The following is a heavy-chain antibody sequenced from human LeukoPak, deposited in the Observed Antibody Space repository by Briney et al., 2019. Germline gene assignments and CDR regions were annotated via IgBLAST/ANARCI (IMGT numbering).Heavy chain of an antibody. V-gene: IGHV1-2*06. J-gene: IGHJ3*02. CDR2: INPNSGGT. Sequence: ASVKVSCKASGYTFTGYYMHWVRQAPGQGLEWMGRINPNSGGTNYAQKFQGRVTMTRDTSISTAYMELSRLRSDDTAVYYCARGPRLDSSGWYYGAFDIWGQGSMVTVSS. CDR1: GYTFTGYY. D-gene: IGHD6-19*01. CDR3: ARGPRLDSSGWYYGAFDI.